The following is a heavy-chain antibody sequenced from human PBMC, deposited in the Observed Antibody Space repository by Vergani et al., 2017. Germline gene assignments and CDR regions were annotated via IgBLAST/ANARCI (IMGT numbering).Heavy chain of an antibody. CDR3: ASIARAPTRRNPPPDY. Sequence: QLQESGAGLLKTSETLSLTCGVSGGSFSDYYWSWIRQAPGMGLEWIGEVNHGGSTNYNPSLKSRVSISVDTSKNQFSLQLTSVTAADSALYFCASIARAPTRRNPPPDYWGQGILVTVSS. D-gene: IGHD3-16*02. CDR1: GGSFSDYY. J-gene: IGHJ4*02. CDR2: VNHGGST. V-gene: IGHV4-34*01.